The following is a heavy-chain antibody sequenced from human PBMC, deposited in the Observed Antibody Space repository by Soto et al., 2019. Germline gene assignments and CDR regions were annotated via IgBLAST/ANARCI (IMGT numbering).Heavy chain of an antibody. V-gene: IGHV3-7*01. CDR2: IKPDGTEG. CDR1: GFPFSAYW. D-gene: IGHD2-8*01. J-gene: IGHJ3*02. Sequence: EVQLVESGGALVQPGGSLRLSCAVSGFPFSAYWMCWARQAPGKGLEWVANIKPDGTEGFYVDSVKGRFIISRDNAKNSLYLQMNRLTSDDTAVYYCAREGRLMGAFDMWGQGTKVTVSS. CDR3: AREGRLMGAFDM.